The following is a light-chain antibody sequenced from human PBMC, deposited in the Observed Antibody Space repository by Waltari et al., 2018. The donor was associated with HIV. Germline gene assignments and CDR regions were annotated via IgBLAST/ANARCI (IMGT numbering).Light chain of an antibody. CDR1: QSLLHSNGYNY. CDR2: LGS. Sequence: DIVMTQSPLSLPVTPGEPASISCRSSQSLLHSNGYNYLDWYLQKPGQSPQVLIYLGSHRASGVPDRFSGSGSGTDFTLKISRVEAEDVWVYYCMQALQSPRTFGQGTKLEI. J-gene: IGKJ2*01. V-gene: IGKV2-28*01. CDR3: MQALQSPRT.